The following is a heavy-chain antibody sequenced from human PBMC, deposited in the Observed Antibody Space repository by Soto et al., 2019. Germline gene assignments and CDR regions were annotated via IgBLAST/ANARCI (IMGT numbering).Heavy chain of an antibody. V-gene: IGHV3-30-3*01. Sequence: QVQLVESGGGVVQPGRSLRLSCAASGFIFSNYDMYWVRQAPGKGLEWVAFMSHDGTTKYYADSVKGRFTISRDTSKNPLYLQMNSLRPGATAVYYCAREVLWSRYFDYWGQGTLVTVSS. J-gene: IGHJ4*02. D-gene: IGHD3-10*01. CDR1: GFIFSNYD. CDR2: MSHDGTTK. CDR3: AREVLWSRYFDY.